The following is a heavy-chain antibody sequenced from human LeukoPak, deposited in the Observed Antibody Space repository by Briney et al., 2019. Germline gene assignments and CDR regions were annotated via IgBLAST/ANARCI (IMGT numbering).Heavy chain of an antibody. Sequence: SETLSLTCTVSGGSISSSSYYWGWIRQPPGKGLEWIGSIYYSGSTYYNPSLKSRVTISVDTPKNQFSLKLSSVTAADTAVYYCARVLDYYGSGVYSFDHWGQGTLVTVSS. V-gene: IGHV4-39*01. CDR3: ARVLDYYGSGVYSFDH. J-gene: IGHJ4*02. D-gene: IGHD3-10*01. CDR1: GGSISSSSYY. CDR2: IYYSGST.